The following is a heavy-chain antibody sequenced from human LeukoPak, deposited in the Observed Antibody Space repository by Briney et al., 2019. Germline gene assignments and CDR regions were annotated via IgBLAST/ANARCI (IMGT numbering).Heavy chain of an antibody. CDR1: GFTFTMYT. V-gene: IGHV3-48*01. CDR2: IDTDSKTI. CDR3: ASTKPLLWFGELSAFDI. Sequence: GGSLRLSCAASGFTFTMYTMHWVRQAPGKGLESVEYIDTDSKTIYYADSVEGRFTISRDNARKSLYLQMNSLRAEDTAVYYCASTKPLLWFGELSAFDIWGQGTMVTVSS. J-gene: IGHJ3*02. D-gene: IGHD3-10*01.